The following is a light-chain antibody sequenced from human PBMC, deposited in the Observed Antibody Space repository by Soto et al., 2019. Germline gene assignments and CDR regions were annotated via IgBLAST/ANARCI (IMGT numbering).Light chain of an antibody. CDR2: GTS. CDR1: QSISTY. J-gene: IGKJ1*01. V-gene: IGKV1-39*01. Sequence: DIQMTQSPSSLSASVGDRVTITCRASQSISTYVNWYQHNPGRALKLLIYGTSSLQSGVPSRFSGSGSGTDFTLTINSLQPEDFATYYCQQTYTYRTFGQGTKVDI. CDR3: QQTYTYRT.